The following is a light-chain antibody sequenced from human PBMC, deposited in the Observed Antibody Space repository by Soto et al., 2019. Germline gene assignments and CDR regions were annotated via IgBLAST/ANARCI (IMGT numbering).Light chain of an antibody. Sequence: DIPLTQSPSFLSASIGDRVHITCRASHDISSYLAWYQQKPWKAPNILIHNASILQSGVPSRFSGSGSGTEFTLTIRSLQPDDFATCYCQRLTASPPMTFGQGTRLDIK. CDR1: HDISSY. CDR2: NAS. J-gene: IGKJ5*01. CDR3: QRLTASPPMT. V-gene: IGKV1-9*01.